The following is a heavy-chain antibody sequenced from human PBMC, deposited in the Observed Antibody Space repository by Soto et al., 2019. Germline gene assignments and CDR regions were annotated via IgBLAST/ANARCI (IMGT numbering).Heavy chain of an antibody. CDR3: ARASGGHSWWEHWSDT. CDR2: ISHSGSA. Sequence: PSETLSLTCTVSGYSISSGYYWSCIRQTPGKGLEWMGSISHSGSASYNPPLRTGVTISIDASNNRFSLILSSRTAADTAVYYCARASGGHSWWEHWSDTWGQGTRVTVSS. V-gene: IGHV4-38-2*02. J-gene: IGHJ5*02. D-gene: IGHD2-8*02. CDR1: GYSISSGYY.